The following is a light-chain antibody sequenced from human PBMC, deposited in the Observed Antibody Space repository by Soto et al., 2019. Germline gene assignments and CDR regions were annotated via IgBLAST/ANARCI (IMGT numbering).Light chain of an antibody. CDR3: QQYGGSPPYT. CDR1: QSVTSNY. J-gene: IGKJ2*01. CDR2: DAS. V-gene: IGKV3-20*01. Sequence: EIVLTQSPGTLSLSPGERATLSCRASQSVTSNYLAWYQQKPGQAPRLLVYDASSRATGIPDRFSGSGSGTDFTLTISRLEPEDFAVYYCQQYGGSPPYTFGRGTKLEIK.